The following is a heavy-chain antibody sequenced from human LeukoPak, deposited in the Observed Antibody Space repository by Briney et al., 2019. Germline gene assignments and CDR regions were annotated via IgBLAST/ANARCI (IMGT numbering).Heavy chain of an antibody. CDR3: AKVLSSGGHWFDY. V-gene: IGHV3-23*01. J-gene: IGHJ4*02. D-gene: IGHD6-19*01. Sequence: TGGSLRLSCAASGFTFSSYAMTWVRQAPGKGLEWVLGISSGGGSTYYADSMKGRFTISRDNSENTLYLQMNSLRAEDTAVYYCAKVLSSGGHWFDYWGQGSLVTVSS. CDR1: GFTFSSYA. CDR2: ISSGGGST.